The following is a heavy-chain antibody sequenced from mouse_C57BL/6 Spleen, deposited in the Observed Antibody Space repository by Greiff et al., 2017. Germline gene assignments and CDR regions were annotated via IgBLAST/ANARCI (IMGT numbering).Heavy chain of an antibody. J-gene: IGHJ2*01. CDR2: ISDGGSYT. Sequence: DVMLVESGGGLVKPGGSLKLSCAASGFTFSSYAMSWVRQTPEKRLEWVATISDGGSYTYYPDNVKGRFTISRDNAKNNLYLQMSHLKSEDTAMYYCARALYDGYYSFFDYWGQGTTLTVSS. D-gene: IGHD2-3*01. CDR1: GFTFSSYA. CDR3: ARALYDGYYSFFDY. V-gene: IGHV5-4*03.